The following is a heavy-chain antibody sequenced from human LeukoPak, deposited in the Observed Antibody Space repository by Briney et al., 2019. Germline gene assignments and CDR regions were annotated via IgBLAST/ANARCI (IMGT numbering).Heavy chain of an antibody. J-gene: IGHJ3*02. CDR3: AREVISSARQTDAFDI. Sequence: PGGSLRLSCAASGFTLSSHWMHWVRQAPGKGLVWVSHINSDGSRTNYADSVMGRLTISRDNAKNTLYLQMNSLRAEDTAVYYCAREVISSARQTDAFDIWGQGTMVTVSS. D-gene: IGHD6-19*01. CDR2: INSDGSRT. CDR1: GFTLSSHW. V-gene: IGHV3-74*01.